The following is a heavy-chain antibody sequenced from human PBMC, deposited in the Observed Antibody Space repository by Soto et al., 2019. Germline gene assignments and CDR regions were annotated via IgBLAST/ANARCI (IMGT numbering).Heavy chain of an antibody. CDR3: ARGRITIFGVAPGRAFDI. D-gene: IGHD3-3*01. CDR1: GFTFSSYS. CDR2: ISSSGSYI. V-gene: IGHV3-21*01. Sequence: PGGSLRLSCAASGFTFSSYSMNWVRQAPGKGLEWVSSISSSGSYIYYADSVKGRFTISRDNAKNSLYLQMNSLRAEDTAVYYCARGRITIFGVAPGRAFDIWGQGTMVTVSS. J-gene: IGHJ3*02.